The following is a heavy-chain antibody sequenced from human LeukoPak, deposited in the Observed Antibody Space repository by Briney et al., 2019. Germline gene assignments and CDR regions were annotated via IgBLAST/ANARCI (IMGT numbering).Heavy chain of an antibody. CDR1: GGSISSGDYY. Sequence: PSETLSLTCTVSGGSISSGDYYWNWIRQPPGKGLEWIAYIYSSGIPYYNPSLKSRLAISVDTSNYQFSLKLSSVTAADTAVYYCARGGGSIGTPFAFDIWGQGTMVSVSS. D-gene: IGHD1-1*01. V-gene: IGHV4-30-4*08. J-gene: IGHJ3*02. CDR2: IYSSGIP. CDR3: ARGGGSIGTPFAFDI.